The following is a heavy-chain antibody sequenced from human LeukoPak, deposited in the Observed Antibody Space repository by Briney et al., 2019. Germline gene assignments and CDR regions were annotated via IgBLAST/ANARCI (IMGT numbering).Heavy chain of an antibody. V-gene: IGHV1-18*01. D-gene: IGHD2-15*01. CDR3: VRDRYWVAGMGWFDA. J-gene: IGHJ5*02. Sequence: GASVKVSCKASGYIFSNYGISWVRQAPGQGLEWMGWISAHNGNTNYAQKFQGRVSMTTDTSTTTAHMELRTLRSDDTAVYYCVRDRYWVAGMGWFDAWGQGTLVTVSS. CDR2: ISAHNGNT. CDR1: GYIFSNYG.